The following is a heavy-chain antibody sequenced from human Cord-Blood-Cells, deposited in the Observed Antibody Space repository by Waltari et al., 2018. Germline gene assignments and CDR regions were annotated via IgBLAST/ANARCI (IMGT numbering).Heavy chain of an antibody. Sequence: QVQLVQSGAAVKKPGASVTVSCQASGYTFTGYYMHWVRQAPGHGLEWMGWINPNSGGTNYAQKFQGRVTMTRDTSISTAYMELSRLRSDDTAVYYCASSFPLTGEYAFDIWGQGTMVTVSS. J-gene: IGHJ3*02. CDR3: ASSFPLTGEYAFDI. CDR2: INPNSGGT. V-gene: IGHV1-2*02. CDR1: GYTFTGYY. D-gene: IGHD7-27*01.